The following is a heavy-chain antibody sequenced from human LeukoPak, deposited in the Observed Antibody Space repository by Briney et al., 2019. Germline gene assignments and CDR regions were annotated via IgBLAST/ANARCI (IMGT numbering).Heavy chain of an antibody. CDR2: ISSSSSTI. D-gene: IGHD3-22*01. V-gene: IGHV3-48*01. CDR1: GFTFSSYS. Sequence: PGGSLRLSCAASGFTFSSYSMNWVRQAPGKGPEWVSYISSSSSTIYYADSVKGRFTISRDNAKNSLYLQMNSLRAEDTAVYYCARVTYYYDSSGYYYGPSLFDYWGQGTLVTVSS. J-gene: IGHJ4*02. CDR3: ARVTYYYDSSGYYYGPSLFDY.